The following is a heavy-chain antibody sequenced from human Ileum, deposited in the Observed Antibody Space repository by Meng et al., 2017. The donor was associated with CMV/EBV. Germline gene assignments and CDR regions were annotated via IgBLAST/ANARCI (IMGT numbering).Heavy chain of an antibody. Sequence: QMPLNESGPARVNPTQTLTPTCIFSGFSLTSSPVGVGWIRQPTGQAPEWLAFIYWDDDKRYNPSLKNRLTITKDAPKNQVALTMTNMDPADTATYHCVHRKDYGGNWNGGSADFWGQGALVTVSS. CDR2: IYWDDDK. CDR3: VHRKDYGGNWNGGSADF. D-gene: IGHD1-1*01. CDR1: GFSLTSSPVG. J-gene: IGHJ4*02. V-gene: IGHV2-5*02.